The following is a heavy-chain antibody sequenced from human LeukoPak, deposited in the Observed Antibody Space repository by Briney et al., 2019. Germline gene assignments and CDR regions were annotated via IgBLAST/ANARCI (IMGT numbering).Heavy chain of an antibody. CDR2: IHYSGST. V-gene: IGHV4-59*01. CDR1: GGSISSFY. J-gene: IGHJ3*02. CDR3: ARDEGRGAFEI. Sequence: SETLSLTCTVSGGSISSFYWSWIRQPPGKGLEWIGYIHYSGSTNYNTSLKSRVTISVDTSKNQFSLKLSSVTAADTAVYYCARDEGRGAFEIWGQGKMVNVSS.